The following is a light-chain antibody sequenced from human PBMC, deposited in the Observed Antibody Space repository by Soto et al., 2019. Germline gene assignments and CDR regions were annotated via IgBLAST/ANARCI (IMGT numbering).Light chain of an antibody. Sequence: QSVLTQPDSVSGSPGQSITISCTGTSSDVGGYNYVSWYQQHPGKGPKLMIYEVTNRPSGVSNRFSGSKSGNTASLTISGLQADDETDYYCSSYTSSSTLLFGGGTKLTV. V-gene: IGLV2-14*01. J-gene: IGLJ3*02. CDR1: SSDVGGYNY. CDR3: SSYTSSSTLL. CDR2: EVT.